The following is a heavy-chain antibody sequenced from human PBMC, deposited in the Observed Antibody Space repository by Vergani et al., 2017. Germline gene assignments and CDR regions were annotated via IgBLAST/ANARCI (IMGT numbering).Heavy chain of an antibody. CDR3: ARVPYSTRAFDI. Sequence: QVQLQESGPGLVKPSQTLSLTCTVSGGSISSGSYYWSWIRQPAGKGLEWIGRIYTSGRTNYNPSLKSRVTISVDTSKNQFSLKLSSVTAADTAVYYCARVPYSTRAFDIWGQGTMVTVSS. CDR1: GGSISSGSYY. D-gene: IGHD6-13*01. V-gene: IGHV4-61*02. CDR2: IYTSGRT. J-gene: IGHJ3*02.